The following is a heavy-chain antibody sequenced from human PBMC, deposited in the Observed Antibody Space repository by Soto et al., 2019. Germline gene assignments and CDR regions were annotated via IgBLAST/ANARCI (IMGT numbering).Heavy chain of an antibody. D-gene: IGHD6-13*01. CDR3: AKGGAGQAYSSTHYYYYYMDV. CDR2: ISYDGSNK. Sequence: GGSLRLSCAASGFTFSSYGMHWVRQAPGKGLEWVALISYDGSNKYYADSVKGRFTISRDNSKNTLYLQMNSLRTEDTAVYYCAKGGAGQAYSSTHYYYYYMDVWGKGTTVTVSS. CDR1: GFTFSSYG. V-gene: IGHV3-30*18. J-gene: IGHJ6*03.